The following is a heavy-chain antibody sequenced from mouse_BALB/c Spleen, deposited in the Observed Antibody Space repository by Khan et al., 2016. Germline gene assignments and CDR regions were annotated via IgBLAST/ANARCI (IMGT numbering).Heavy chain of an antibody. CDR1: GYSITSGYS. D-gene: IGHD1-1*01. Sequence: VQLKESGPDLVKPSQSLSLTCTVTGYSITSGYSCHWIRQFPGNKLEWMGYIHYSGSTNYNPSLKRRISITRDTSKNHFFLQLNSVTTEDTATYYCARDYYGWFAYWGQGTLVTVSA. CDR3: ARDYYGWFAY. CDR2: IHYSGST. J-gene: IGHJ3*01. V-gene: IGHV3-1*02.